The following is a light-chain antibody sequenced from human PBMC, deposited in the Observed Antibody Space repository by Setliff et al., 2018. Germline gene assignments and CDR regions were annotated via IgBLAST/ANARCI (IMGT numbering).Light chain of an antibody. J-gene: IGKJ4*01. CDR3: QQLISFPLT. CDR2: GAS. CDR1: QDISNF. V-gene: IGKV1-9*01. Sequence: DIQLTQSPSFLSASVGDRVIITCRASQDISNFFAWYQQKPGKAPKILIWGASHLQSGVPSRFSGDRSGAEYTLTINFLQPEDFATYYCQQLISFPLTVGGGTKVDNK.